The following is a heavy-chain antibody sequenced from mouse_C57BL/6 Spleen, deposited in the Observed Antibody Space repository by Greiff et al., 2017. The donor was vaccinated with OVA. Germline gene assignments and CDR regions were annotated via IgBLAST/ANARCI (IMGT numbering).Heavy chain of an antibody. CDR2: IDPSDSYT. J-gene: IGHJ3*01. D-gene: IGHD2-4*01. V-gene: IGHV1-69*01. Sequence: QVQLQQPGAELVMPGASVKLSCKASGYTFTSYWMHWVKQRPGQGLEWIGEIDPSDSYTNYNQKFKGKSTLTVDKSSSTAYMQRSSLTSEDSAVYYCARGGLRPFAYWGQGTLVTVSA. CDR3: ARGGLRPFAY. CDR1: GYTFTSYW.